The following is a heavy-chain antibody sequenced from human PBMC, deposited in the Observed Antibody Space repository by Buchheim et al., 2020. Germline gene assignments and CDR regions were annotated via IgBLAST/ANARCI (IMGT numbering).Heavy chain of an antibody. CDR2: ISSSSSTI. CDR3: VRGGYCTTNSGYNSFSY. D-gene: IGHD2-8*01. CDR1: GFTFSTYT. V-gene: IGHV3-48*02. Sequence: EVQLVESGGGLVQPGGSLRLSCAASGFTFSTYTMNWVRQAPGKGLEWVSYISSSSSTIYYADSVKGRFTVSRDNAKNSLYLQMNSLRDEDTAIYYCVRGGYCTTNSGYNSFSYWGQGTL. J-gene: IGHJ4*02.